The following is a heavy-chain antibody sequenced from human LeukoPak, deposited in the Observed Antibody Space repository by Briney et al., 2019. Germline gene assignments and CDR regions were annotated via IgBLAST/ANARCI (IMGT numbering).Heavy chain of an antibody. Sequence: ASVTVSCKASGYTFTIYYMHWVRQAPGQGLGWMGIINPSGGSTSYAQKFQGRVTMTRDTSTSTVYMELSSLRSDDTAVYYCARDLPSDWFDPWGQGTLVTVSS. CDR1: GYTFTIYY. J-gene: IGHJ5*02. V-gene: IGHV1-46*01. CDR2: INPSGGST. CDR3: ARDLPSDWFDP.